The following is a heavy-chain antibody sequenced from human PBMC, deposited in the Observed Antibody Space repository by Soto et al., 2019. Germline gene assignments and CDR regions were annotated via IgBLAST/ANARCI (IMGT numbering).Heavy chain of an antibody. D-gene: IGHD6-13*01. CDR2: ISAYNGNT. J-gene: IGHJ4*02. Sequence: ASVKVSCKASGYTFPNYAIHWVRQAPGQRLEWMGWISAYNGNTNYAQKFQGRVTMTTDTSTSTAYMELRSLRSDATAVYYCARDESSWQYFDYWGQGTLVTVSS. V-gene: IGHV1-18*01. CDR1: GYTFPNYA. CDR3: ARDESSWQYFDY.